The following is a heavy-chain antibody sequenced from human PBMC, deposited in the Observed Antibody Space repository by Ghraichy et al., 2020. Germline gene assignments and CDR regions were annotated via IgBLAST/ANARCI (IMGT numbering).Heavy chain of an antibody. D-gene: IGHD3-22*01. Sequence: GGSLRLSCAASGFTFSSYAMSWVRQAPGKGLEWVSAISGSGGSTYYADSVKGRFTISRDNSKNTLYLQMNSLRAEDTAVYYCAKGVDYYDSSGYYYVWGQGTLVTVSS. CDR2: ISGSGGST. V-gene: IGHV3-23*01. CDR1: GFTFSSYA. J-gene: IGHJ4*02. CDR3: AKGVDYYDSSGYYYV.